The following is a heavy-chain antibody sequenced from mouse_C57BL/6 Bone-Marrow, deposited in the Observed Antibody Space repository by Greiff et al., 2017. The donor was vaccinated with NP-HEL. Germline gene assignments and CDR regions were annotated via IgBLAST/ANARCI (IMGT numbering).Heavy chain of an antibody. CDR2: INPNNGGT. D-gene: IGHD1-1*01. CDR1: GYTFTDYY. CDR3: AREGYGSSSAWFAY. Sequence: VQLQQSGPELVKPGASVKISCKASGYTFTDYYMNWVKQSHGKSLEWIGDINPNNGGTSYNQKFKGKATLTVDKSSSTAYMELRSLTSEDSAVYYCAREGYGSSSAWFAYWGQGTLVTVSA. V-gene: IGHV1-26*01. J-gene: IGHJ3*01.